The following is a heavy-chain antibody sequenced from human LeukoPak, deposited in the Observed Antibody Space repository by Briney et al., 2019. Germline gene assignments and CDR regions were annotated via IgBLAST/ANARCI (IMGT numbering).Heavy chain of an antibody. Sequence: GGSLRLSCAASGFTFSSYAMHWVRQAPGKGLEWVAVISYDGSNKYYADSVKGRFTISRDNAKNSLYLQMNSLRAEDTAVYYCARDHDFWSGYSYYYYYYGMDVWGQGTTVTVSS. CDR1: GFTFSSYA. CDR2: ISYDGSNK. V-gene: IGHV3-30-3*01. CDR3: ARDHDFWSGYSYYYYYYGMDV. J-gene: IGHJ6*02. D-gene: IGHD3-3*01.